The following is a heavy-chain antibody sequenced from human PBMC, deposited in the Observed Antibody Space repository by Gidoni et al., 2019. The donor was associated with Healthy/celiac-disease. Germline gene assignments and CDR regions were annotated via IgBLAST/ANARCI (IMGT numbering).Heavy chain of an antibody. CDR2: ISSSSSTI. V-gene: IGHV3-48*02. Sequence: EVQLVESGGGLVQPGGSLRLSCAASGFTFSSYSMNWVRQAPGKGLELVSYISSSSSTIYYADSVKGRFTISRDNAKNSLYLQMNSLRDEDTAVYYCARGCPHSGSYFLAYRRDRWLCAFDIWGQGTMVTVSS. D-gene: IGHD1-26*01. CDR1: GFTFSSYS. J-gene: IGHJ3*02. CDR3: ARGCPHSGSYFLAYRRDRWLCAFDI.